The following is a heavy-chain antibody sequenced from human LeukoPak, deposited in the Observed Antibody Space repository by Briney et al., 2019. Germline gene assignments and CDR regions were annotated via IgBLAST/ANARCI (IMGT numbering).Heavy chain of an antibody. D-gene: IGHD2-2*01. CDR2: ISRTGST. CDR3: ARYRKRTSCLDY. V-gene: IGHV4-4*02. Sequence: SGTLSLTCAVSGVSISSTNWWSWVRQPPGKGLEWIGKISRTGSTHDNPSLKSRITMSLDTSKNQFSLKLSSVTVADTAVYYCARYRKRTSCLDYWGQGTLVTVSS. CDR1: GVSISSTNW. J-gene: IGHJ4*02.